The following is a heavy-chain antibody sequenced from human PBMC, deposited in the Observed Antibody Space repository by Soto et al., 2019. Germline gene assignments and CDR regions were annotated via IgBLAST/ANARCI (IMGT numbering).Heavy chain of an antibody. D-gene: IGHD1-26*01. CDR3: ARDGVGATTFYGYFDY. CDR1: GFRFSGFG. V-gene: IGHV3-33*01. J-gene: IGHJ4*02. Sequence: QVQLVESGGGVVQPGRSLRLSCAASGFRFSGFGMHWVRQAPGKGLEWVAILRYDGSNKYYADSVKGRFTISRDNSQNTLYLQMDSLRLEDTAVYYCARDGVGATTFYGYFDYWGQGILDTVSS. CDR2: LRYDGSNK.